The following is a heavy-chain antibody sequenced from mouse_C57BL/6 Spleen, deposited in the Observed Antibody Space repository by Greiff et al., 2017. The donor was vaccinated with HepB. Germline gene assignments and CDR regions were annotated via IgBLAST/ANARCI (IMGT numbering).Heavy chain of an antibody. CDR2: IDPSDSET. CDR3: ARDHYGSRYYAMDY. V-gene: IGHV1-52*01. D-gene: IGHD1-1*01. CDR1: GYTFTSYW. Sequence: QVQLQQSGAELVRPGSSVKLSCKASGYTFTSYWMHWVKQRPIQGLEWIGNIDPSDSETHYNQKFKDKATLTVDKSSSTAYMQLSSLTSEDSAVYYCARDHYGSRYYAMDYWGQGTSVTVSS. J-gene: IGHJ4*01.